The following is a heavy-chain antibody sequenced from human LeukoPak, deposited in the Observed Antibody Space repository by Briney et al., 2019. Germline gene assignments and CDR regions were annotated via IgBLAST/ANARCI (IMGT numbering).Heavy chain of an antibody. D-gene: IGHD3-16*02. J-gene: IGHJ3*02. CDR1: GYTFTGYY. CDR3: ARDGPDRYYDYIWGSYRSPFDI. CDR2: INPNSGGT. Sequence: ASVKVSCKASGYTFTGYYMHWVRQAPGQGLEWMGWINPNSGGTNYAQKFQGRVTMTRDTSISTAYMELSRLRSDDTAVYYCARDGPDRYYDYIWGSYRSPFDIWGQGTMVTVSS. V-gene: IGHV1-2*02.